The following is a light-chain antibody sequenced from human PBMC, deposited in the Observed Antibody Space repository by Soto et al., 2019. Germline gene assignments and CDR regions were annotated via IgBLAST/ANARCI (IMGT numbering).Light chain of an antibody. CDR3: AAWDDNLSGV. J-gene: IGLJ3*02. V-gene: IGLV1-47*01. CDR2: RNT. CDR1: SSNIGNNY. Sequence: QLVLTQPPSESGTPGQRVVISCSGSSSNIGNNYVHWYQQLPGTAPKLLIYRNTQRPLGVPDRFSGSKSGTSASLAISGLRSEDEADYYCAAWDDNLSGVFGGGTKLTVL.